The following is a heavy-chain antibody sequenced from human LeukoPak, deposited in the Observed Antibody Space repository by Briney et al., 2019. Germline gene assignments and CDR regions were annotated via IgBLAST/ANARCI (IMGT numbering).Heavy chain of an antibody. Sequence: ASVKVSCKVSGYTFTSYDINWVRQATGQGLEWMGWMNPNSGNTGYAQKFQGRVTMTRDTSISTAYMELSRLRSDDTAVYYCARDQGIAAAGTDFDYWGQGTLVTVSS. CDR3: ARDQGIAAAGTDFDY. D-gene: IGHD6-13*01. CDR2: MNPNSGNT. V-gene: IGHV1-8*01. J-gene: IGHJ4*02. CDR1: GYTFTSYD.